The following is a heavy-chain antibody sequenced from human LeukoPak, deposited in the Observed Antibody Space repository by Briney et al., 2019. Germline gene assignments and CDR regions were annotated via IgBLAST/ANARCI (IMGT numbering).Heavy chain of an antibody. Sequence: PGGSLRLSCAASGFTFSSYGMHWVRQAPGKGLEWVAVIWYDGSNKYYADSVKGRFTISRDNSKNTLYLQMNSLRAEDTAVYYCAKDLAPVDTAMEGAFDYWGQGTLVTVSS. V-gene: IGHV3-33*06. CDR3: AKDLAPVDTAMEGAFDY. CDR2: IWYDGSNK. J-gene: IGHJ4*02. D-gene: IGHD5-18*01. CDR1: GFTFSSYG.